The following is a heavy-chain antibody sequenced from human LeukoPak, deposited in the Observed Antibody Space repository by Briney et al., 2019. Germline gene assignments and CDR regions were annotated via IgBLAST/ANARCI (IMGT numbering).Heavy chain of an antibody. V-gene: IGHV3-30*02. CDR2: IRYDGSNK. Sequence: PGGSLRLSCAASGFTFSSYGMHWVRQAPGKGLEWVAFIRYDGSNKYYADSVKGRFTISRDNSKNTLYLQMNSLRAEDTAVYYCARVPPLTIFGVVSYMDVWGKGTTVTVSS. CDR1: GFTFSSYG. CDR3: ARVPPLTIFGVVSYMDV. D-gene: IGHD3-3*01. J-gene: IGHJ6*03.